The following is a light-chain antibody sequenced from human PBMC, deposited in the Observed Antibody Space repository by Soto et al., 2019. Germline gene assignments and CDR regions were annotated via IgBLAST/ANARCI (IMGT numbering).Light chain of an antibody. V-gene: IGLV2-23*01. CDR1: SSDVGSYNL. CDR2: EGS. Sequence: QSALTQPASVSGSPGQSITISCTGTSSDVGSYNLVSWYQQHSGKAPKLMIYEGSKRPSGVSNRFSGSKSGNTASLTISGLQAEDEAVYYCCSYAGSSTYVFGTGTKVTVL. J-gene: IGLJ1*01. CDR3: CSYAGSSTYV.